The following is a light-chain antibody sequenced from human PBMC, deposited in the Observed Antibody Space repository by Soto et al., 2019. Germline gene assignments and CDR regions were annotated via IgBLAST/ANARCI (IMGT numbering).Light chain of an antibody. Sequence: EIVITQSPAALSVSPGERATLSCRASQSVSSDLAWYQQKPGQSPRLLIYHASARATGVPARISGSGSGTEFTLTISSLQSEDFAVYYCQQYSHWPRTFGQGTKVEVK. CDR1: QSVSSD. CDR2: HAS. V-gene: IGKV3-15*01. CDR3: QQYSHWPRT. J-gene: IGKJ1*01.